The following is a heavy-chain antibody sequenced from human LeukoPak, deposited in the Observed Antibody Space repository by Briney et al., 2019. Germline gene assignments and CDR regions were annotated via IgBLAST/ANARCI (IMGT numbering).Heavy chain of an antibody. CDR1: GGSFSGYY. CDR2: INHSGST. J-gene: IGHJ4*02. CDR3: ASFSGSEVYFDY. D-gene: IGHD3-22*01. V-gene: IGHV4-34*01. Sequence: SETLSLTCAVYGGSFSGYYWSWIRQPPGKGLEWIGEINHSGSTNYNPSLKSRVTISVDTSKNQFSLKLSSVTAADTAVYYCASFSGSEVYFDYWGQGTLVTVSS.